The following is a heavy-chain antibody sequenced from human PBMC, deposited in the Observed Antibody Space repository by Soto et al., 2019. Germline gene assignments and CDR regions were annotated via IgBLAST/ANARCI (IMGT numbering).Heavy chain of an antibody. CDR1: GYTFTSYA. J-gene: IGHJ6*03. Sequence: ASVKVSCKASGYTFTSYAMHWVRQAPGQRLEWMGWINAGNGNTKYSQKFQGRVTITRNTSISTAYMELSSLRSEDTAVYYCAREGGYTRANYYYYYMDVWGKGTTVTVSS. D-gene: IGHD1-26*01. V-gene: IGHV1-3*01. CDR3: AREGGYTRANYYYYYMDV. CDR2: INAGNGNT.